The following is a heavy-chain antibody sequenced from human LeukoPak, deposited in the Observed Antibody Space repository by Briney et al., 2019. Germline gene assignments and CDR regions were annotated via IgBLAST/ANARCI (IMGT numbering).Heavy chain of an antibody. V-gene: IGHV3-74*01. CDR3: ASGFSSSPYFDY. D-gene: IGHD6-6*01. CDR1: GFTFSSYW. CDR2: ISTDGSSR. J-gene: IGHJ4*02. Sequence: PGGSLRLSCAASGFTFSSYWMHWLRQEPRKGLVWVSRISTDGSSRSYADSVKGRFTISRDNGKNTLYLQMNSLRAEDTAVYYCASGFSSSPYFDYWGQGTLVTVSS.